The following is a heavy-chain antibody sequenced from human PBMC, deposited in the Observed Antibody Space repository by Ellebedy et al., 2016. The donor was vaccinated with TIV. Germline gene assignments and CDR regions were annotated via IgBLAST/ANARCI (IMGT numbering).Heavy chain of an antibody. D-gene: IGHD6-25*01. CDR2: IETTADRI. Sequence: GGSLRLSXAASGFTFSDYYMTWIRQAPGKGLEWVSIIETTADRIHYADSVRGRFTISRDNAKNSLYLQMNTLRAEDTAVYYCARVGSAIDYWGQGTLVTVSS. CDR1: GFTFSDYY. CDR3: ARVGSAIDY. J-gene: IGHJ4*02. V-gene: IGHV3-11*01.